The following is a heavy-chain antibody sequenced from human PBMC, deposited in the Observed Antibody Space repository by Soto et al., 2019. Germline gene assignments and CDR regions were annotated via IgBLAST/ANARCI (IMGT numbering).Heavy chain of an antibody. Sequence: VGSLRLSCAASGFTFSSYAMSWVRQAPGKGLEWVSAISGSGGSTYYADSVKGRFTISRDNSKNTLYLQMNSLRAEDTAVYYCAKDRDGLDYFDYWGQGTLVTVSS. CDR1: GFTFSSYA. CDR3: AKDRDGLDYFDY. J-gene: IGHJ4*02. V-gene: IGHV3-23*01. CDR2: ISGSGGST.